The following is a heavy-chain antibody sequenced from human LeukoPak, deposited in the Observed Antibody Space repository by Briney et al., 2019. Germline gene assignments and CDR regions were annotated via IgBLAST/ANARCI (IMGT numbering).Heavy chain of an antibody. D-gene: IGHD5-24*01. CDR1: GSPFSSYW. V-gene: IGHV3-7*04. J-gene: IGHJ4*02. CDR3: TRVGYIDEGIDY. Sequence: QPGGSLRLSCVASGSPFSSYWMTWVRQAPGKGLEWVANIKQDGSKKSYVDSVKGRFTISRDNAKNSLYLQMNSLRAEDTAIYYCTRVGYIDEGIDYWGQGTLVTVSS. CDR2: IKQDGSKK.